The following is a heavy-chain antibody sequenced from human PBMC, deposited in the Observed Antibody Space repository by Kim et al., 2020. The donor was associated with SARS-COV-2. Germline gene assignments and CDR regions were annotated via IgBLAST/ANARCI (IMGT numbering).Heavy chain of an antibody. CDR1: GFTFSSYA. V-gene: IGHV3-30-3*01. CDR2: ISYDGSNK. Sequence: GGSLRLSCAASGFTFSSYAMHWVRQAPGKGLEWVAVISYDGSNKYYADSVKGRFTISRDNSKNTLYLQMNSLRAEDTAVYYCASGYCSSTSCYGYWGQGTLVTVSS. J-gene: IGHJ4*02. CDR3: ASGYCSSTSCYGY. D-gene: IGHD2-2*01.